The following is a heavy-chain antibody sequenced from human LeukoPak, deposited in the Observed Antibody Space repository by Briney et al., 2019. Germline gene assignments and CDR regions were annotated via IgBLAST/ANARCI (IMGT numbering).Heavy chain of an antibody. J-gene: IGHJ4*02. CDR1: GGSISSSSYY. Sequence: PSETLSLTCTVSGGSISSSSYYWSWIRQPPGKGLEWIGHIYYSGSTNYNPSLKSRVTISVDTSKNQFSLKLSSVTAADTAVYYCARGGEHDYRFYDYWGQGTLVTVSS. CDR3: ARGGEHDYRFYDY. CDR2: IYYSGST. D-gene: IGHD4-11*01. V-gene: IGHV4-61*01.